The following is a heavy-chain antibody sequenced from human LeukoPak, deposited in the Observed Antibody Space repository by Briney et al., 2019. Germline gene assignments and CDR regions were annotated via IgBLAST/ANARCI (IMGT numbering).Heavy chain of an antibody. D-gene: IGHD3-22*01. Sequence: GGSLRLSCAASGFTFSTYAMSWVRQAPGKGLEWVSLIGGSDGRTRYADSVKGRFTISRGNSKNTLYLEMNSLRAEDTAVYYCAKDSSSYDWGYMDVWGKGTTVTISS. V-gene: IGHV3-23*01. CDR3: AKDSSSYDWGYMDV. CDR2: IGGSDGRT. J-gene: IGHJ6*03. CDR1: GFTFSTYA.